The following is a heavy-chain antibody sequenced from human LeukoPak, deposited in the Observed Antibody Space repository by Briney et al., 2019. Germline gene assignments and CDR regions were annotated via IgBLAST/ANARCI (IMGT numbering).Heavy chain of an antibody. V-gene: IGHV3-23*01. CDR1: GFTFRTYA. CDR3: AKEGRIAVATYYFDY. Sequence: GGSLRLSCAASGFTFRTYAMSWVRQAPGKGLEWISAISSSGGTTYYAVSVKGRFTISRDNSKSTLYLQMNSLRAEDTAVYYCAKEGRIAVATYYFDYWGQGTLVTVSS. CDR2: ISSSGGTT. J-gene: IGHJ4*02. D-gene: IGHD6-19*01.